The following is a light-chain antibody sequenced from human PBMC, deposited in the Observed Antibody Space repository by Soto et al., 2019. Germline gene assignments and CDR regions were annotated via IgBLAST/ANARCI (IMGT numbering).Light chain of an antibody. CDR2: GAS. CDR1: QSVSSSY. J-gene: IGKJ3*01. Sequence: EIVLTQSPATLSLSPGERATLSCRASQSVSSSYLAWYQQKPGQAPRLLIYGASSRAAGIPDRFSGSGSGTDFTLTISRLEPEDFAVYYCQQYGSSPLFTCGPGTKVDIK. CDR3: QQYGSSPLFT. V-gene: IGKV3-20*01.